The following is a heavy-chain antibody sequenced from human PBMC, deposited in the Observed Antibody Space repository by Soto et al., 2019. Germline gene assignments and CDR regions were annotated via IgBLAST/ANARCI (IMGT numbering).Heavy chain of an antibody. CDR2: IIPIFGTA. CDR1: GGTFSSYA. CDR3: AGPNSLESGSYYYYGMDV. Sequence: ASVKVSCKASGGTFSSYAISWVRQAPGQGLEWMGGIIPIFGTANYAQKFQGRVTITADESTSTAYMELSSLRSEDTAVYYCAGPNSLESGSYYYYGMDVWGQGTTVTVSS. V-gene: IGHV1-69*13. D-gene: IGHD1-26*01. J-gene: IGHJ6*02.